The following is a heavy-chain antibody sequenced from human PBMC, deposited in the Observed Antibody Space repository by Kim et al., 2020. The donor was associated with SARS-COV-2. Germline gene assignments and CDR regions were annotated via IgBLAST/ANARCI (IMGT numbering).Heavy chain of an antibody. Sequence: SNQYYEDSVKGRFTIAIDKSKNALYLQMNSLGAEDTAVYYCAKDSYGMDVWGQGTAVTVSS. J-gene: IGHJ6*02. CDR2: SNQ. V-gene: IGHV3-30*02. CDR3: AKDSYGMDV.